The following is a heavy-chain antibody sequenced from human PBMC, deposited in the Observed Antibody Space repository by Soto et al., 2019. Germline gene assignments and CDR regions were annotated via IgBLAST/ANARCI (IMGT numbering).Heavy chain of an antibody. CDR3: AKSYYDSSGYYYPFDY. V-gene: IGHV3-9*01. J-gene: IGHJ4*02. CDR1: GFTFDDYA. D-gene: IGHD3-22*01. CDR2: ISWNSGSI. Sequence: GGSLRLSCAASGFTFDDYAMHWVRQAPGKGLEWVSGISWNSGSIGYADSVKGRFTISRDNAKNSLYLQMNSLRAEDTALYYCAKSYYDSSGYYYPFDYWGQGTLVTVSS.